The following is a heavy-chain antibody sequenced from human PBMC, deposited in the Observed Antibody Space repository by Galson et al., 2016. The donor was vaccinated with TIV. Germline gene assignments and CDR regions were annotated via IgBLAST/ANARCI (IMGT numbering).Heavy chain of an antibody. D-gene: IGHD4-17*01. V-gene: IGHV1-2*04. Sequence: SVKVSCKASGYTFTGSYMHWVRQAPGQGLEWMGWINPKSGDTSYAQKFQDWVNMTRDMSISTVYMELSRLRSDDTAVYYCARIVYGSSALDVWGQGTTVTVSS. CDR2: INPKSGDT. CDR3: ARIVYGSSALDV. CDR1: GYTFTGSY. J-gene: IGHJ6*02.